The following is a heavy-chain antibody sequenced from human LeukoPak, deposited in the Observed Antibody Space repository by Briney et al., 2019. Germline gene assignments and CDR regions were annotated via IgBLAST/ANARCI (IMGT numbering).Heavy chain of an antibody. Sequence: SETLSLTCTVSGGSIRSSYWSWVRQPAGKGLGWIGRMYISGSTDYNPSLKSRVTMALDTSKNQLSLRLTSVTAADTAVYYCARESIEVENYHYYYYMDVWGKGTTVTVSS. V-gene: IGHV4-4*07. CDR2: MYISGST. CDR1: GGSIRSSY. J-gene: IGHJ6*03. CDR3: ARESIEVENYHYYYYMDV. D-gene: IGHD6-6*01.